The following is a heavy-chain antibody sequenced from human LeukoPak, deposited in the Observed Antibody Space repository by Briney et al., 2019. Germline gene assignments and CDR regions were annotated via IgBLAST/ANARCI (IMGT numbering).Heavy chain of an antibody. CDR1: GYTSTSYD. CDR3: ARGPPNWGYDY. J-gene: IGHJ4*02. D-gene: IGHD7-27*01. Sequence: ASVKVSCKASGYTSTSYDFNWVRQATGQRPEWMGWMSPNSGDTGYAQKFQDRVTMTRDTSISTAYMELSSLRSDDTAVYYCARGPPNWGYDYWGPGTLVTVSS. CDR2: MSPNSGDT. V-gene: IGHV1-8*01.